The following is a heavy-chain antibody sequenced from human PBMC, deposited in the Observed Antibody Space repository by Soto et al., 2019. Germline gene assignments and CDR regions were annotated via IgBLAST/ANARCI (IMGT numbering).Heavy chain of an antibody. Sequence: SETLSLTCTVSGGSISSYYWSWLRQPPGKGLEWIGYIYYSGSTNYNPSLKSRVTISVDTSKNQFSLKLSSVTAADTAVYYCARGWSLRSFDWSVGGMDVWGQGTTVT. CDR2: IYYSGST. D-gene: IGHD3-9*01. V-gene: IGHV4-59*01. CDR3: ARGWSLRSFDWSVGGMDV. CDR1: GGSISSYY. J-gene: IGHJ6*02.